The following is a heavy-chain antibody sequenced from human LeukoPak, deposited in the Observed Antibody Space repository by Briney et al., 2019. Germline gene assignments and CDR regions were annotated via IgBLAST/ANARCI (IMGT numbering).Heavy chain of an antibody. J-gene: IGHJ4*02. CDR1: RFTFDDYA. CDR3: ARDVRGSSSWYYFDY. D-gene: IGHD6-13*01. V-gene: IGHV3-9*01. CDR2: ITWNSGSM. Sequence: PGGSLRLSCAASRFTFDDYAMHWVRQAPGKGLEWVSGITWNSGSMAYADSVKGRFTISRDNAKNSLYLQMNRLRAEDTALYYCARDVRGSSSWYYFDYWGQGTLVTVSS.